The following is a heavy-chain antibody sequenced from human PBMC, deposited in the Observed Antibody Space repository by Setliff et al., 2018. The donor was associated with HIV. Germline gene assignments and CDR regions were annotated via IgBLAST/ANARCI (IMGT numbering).Heavy chain of an antibody. CDR1: GDSIRFYY. Sequence: SETLSLTCTVSGDSIRFYYWTWIRQPPGKGLEWIGNIYYTGSTNYNPSLKSRITISIDTSKSQFSLKLTSVAAADTAVYYCARDSGGYNYGFAVGSFDYWGQGALVTVSS. CDR3: ARDSGGYNYGFAVGSFDY. V-gene: IGHV4-59*01. J-gene: IGHJ4*02. CDR2: IYYTGST. D-gene: IGHD5-18*01.